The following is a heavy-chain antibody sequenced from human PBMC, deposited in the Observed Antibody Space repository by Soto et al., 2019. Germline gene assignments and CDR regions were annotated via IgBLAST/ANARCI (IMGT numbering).Heavy chain of an antibody. D-gene: IGHD1-1*01. Sequence: QVQLQESGPGPVKPSGTLSLTCAVSGDSITNSNWWSWVRQAPGKGLEWIGEIYHSGATTYNPSLKSRATISVDPSNNHFSLKLTSVTAADTAVYFCARDLGTGTDYWGQGTLVTVAS. CDR3: ARDLGTGTDY. V-gene: IGHV4-4*02. CDR2: IYHSGAT. CDR1: GDSITNSNW. J-gene: IGHJ4*02.